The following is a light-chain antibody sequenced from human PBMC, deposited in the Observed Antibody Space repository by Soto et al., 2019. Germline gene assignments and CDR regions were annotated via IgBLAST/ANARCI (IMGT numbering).Light chain of an antibody. CDR2: LGS. V-gene: IGKV2-28*01. J-gene: IGKJ3*01. Sequence: DIVMPQSPLSLPVTPGEPASISCRSSQSLLHSNGYNYLDWYLQKPGQSPQLLIYLGSSRASGVPDRFSGTGSGTDFTLKISSGEAEDVWVYCCRQALQTPPLFTFGPGPKVDIK. CDR1: QSLLHSNGYNY. CDR3: RQALQTPPLFT.